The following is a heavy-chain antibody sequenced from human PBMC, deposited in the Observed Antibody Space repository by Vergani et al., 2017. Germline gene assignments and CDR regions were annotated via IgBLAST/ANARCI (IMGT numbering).Heavy chain of an antibody. CDR3: ATRPGKRFRYLGT. CDR1: GGSFSGYY. CDR2: INHSGST. Sequence: QVQLQQWGAGLLKPSETLSLTSAVYGGSFSGYYWSWIRHPPGKGLEWVGEINHSGSTNYNPSLKSRVTISLDTSKNQFSLKLSSVTAADTAVYYCATRPGKRFRYLGTWGQGTLVTVSS. D-gene: IGHD3-10*01. V-gene: IGHV4-34*01. J-gene: IGHJ5*02.